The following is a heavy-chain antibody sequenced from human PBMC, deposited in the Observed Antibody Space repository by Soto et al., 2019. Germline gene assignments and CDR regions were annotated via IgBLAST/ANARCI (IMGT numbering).Heavy chain of an antibody. Sequence: SLRLSCAASGFTFSSYEMNWVRQAPGKGLEWVSYISSSGSTIYYADSVKGRFTISRDNAKNSLYLQMNSLRAEDTAVYYCARSPSGSYRTIGFDPWGQGTVVTVSS. CDR3: ARSPSGSYRTIGFDP. CDR1: GFTFSSYE. V-gene: IGHV3-48*03. J-gene: IGHJ5*02. D-gene: IGHD1-26*01. CDR2: ISSSGSTI.